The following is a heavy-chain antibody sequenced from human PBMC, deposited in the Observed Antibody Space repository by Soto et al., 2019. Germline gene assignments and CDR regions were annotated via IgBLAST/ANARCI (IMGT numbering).Heavy chain of an antibody. J-gene: IGHJ5*02. Sequence: QVQLQQWGAGLLKPSETLSLTCAVYGGSFSGYYWSWIRQLPGKGLAWIGEINHSGSTNYNPSLRSRVTISVGTSQNQFSLKVSSVIAADTAVYYCARGGESVWGSRYRLNWFAPWGQGTLVTVSS. V-gene: IGHV4-34*01. CDR1: GGSFSGYY. CDR3: ARGGESVWGSRYRLNWFAP. CDR2: INHSGST. D-gene: IGHD3-16*01.